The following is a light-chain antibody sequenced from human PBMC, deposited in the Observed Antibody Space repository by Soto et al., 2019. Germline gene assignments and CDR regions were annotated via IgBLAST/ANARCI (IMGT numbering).Light chain of an antibody. CDR3: CADGDNFRI. Sequence: QSALTQPRSVSGSPGQSVTISCTGTGSFVGRSNYVSWYQQHPGKAPKLIIYDVSKRPSGVPDRFSGSKSGDTASLTISGLQAEDEADYYCCADGDNFRIFGGGTKLTIL. V-gene: IGLV2-11*01. CDR2: DVS. CDR1: GSFVGRSNY. J-gene: IGLJ2*01.